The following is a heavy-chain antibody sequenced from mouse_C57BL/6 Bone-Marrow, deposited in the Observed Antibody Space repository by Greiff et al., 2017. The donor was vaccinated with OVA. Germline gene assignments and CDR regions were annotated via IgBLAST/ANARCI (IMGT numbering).Heavy chain of an antibody. D-gene: IGHD2-4*01. CDR3: TTGDYDGTGGRGDY. CDR1: GFNIKDDY. CDR2: IDPENGDT. V-gene: IGHV14-4*01. Sequence: VQLQQSGAELVRPGASVKLSCTASGFNIKDDYMHWVKQRPEQGLEWIGWIDPENGDTEYASKFQGKATITADTSSNTAYLQLSSLTSEDTAVYYCTTGDYDGTGGRGDYWGQGTSVTVSS. J-gene: IGHJ4*01.